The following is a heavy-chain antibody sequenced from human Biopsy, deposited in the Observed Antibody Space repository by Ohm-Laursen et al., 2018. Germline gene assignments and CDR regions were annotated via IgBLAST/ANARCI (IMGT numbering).Heavy chain of an antibody. CDR1: GDSIATFNYY. J-gene: IGHJ4*02. Sequence: PSETLSLTCSVSGDSIATFNYYWGWVRQPPGKGLEWLATIFYSGTTYFSRTLESRLTISQDPSSNQFSLRLKYVTAADTGVYYCARIYFYGLGSSDYFFDSWGQGTLVTVSS. V-gene: IGHV4-39*01. CDR2: IFYSGTT. D-gene: IGHD3-10*01. CDR3: ARIYFYGLGSSDYFFDS.